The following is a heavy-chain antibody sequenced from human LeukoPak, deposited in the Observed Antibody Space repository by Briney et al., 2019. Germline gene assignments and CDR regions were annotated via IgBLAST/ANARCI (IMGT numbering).Heavy chain of an antibody. D-gene: IGHD3-10*02. CDR3: AELGITMIGGV. V-gene: IGHV3-48*03. Sequence: GGSLRLSCAASGFTFSSYEMNWVRQAPGKGLEWVSYISSSGSTIYYADSVKGRFTISRDNAKNSLYLQMNSLRAEDTAVHYCAELGITMIGGVWGKGTTVIVSS. J-gene: IGHJ6*04. CDR2: ISSSGSTI. CDR1: GFTFSSYE.